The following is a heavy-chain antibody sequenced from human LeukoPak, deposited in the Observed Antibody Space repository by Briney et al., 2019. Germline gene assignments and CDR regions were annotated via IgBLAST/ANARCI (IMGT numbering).Heavy chain of an antibody. J-gene: IGHJ4*02. CDR2: ISAYNGNT. CDR3: AREGQWELPPTYFDY. Sequence: ASVKVSCKASGYTSTSYGISWVRQAPGQGLEWMGWISAYNGNTNYAQKLQGRVTMTTDTSTSTAYMELRSLRSDDTAVYYCAREGQWELPPTYFDYWGQGALVTVSS. D-gene: IGHD1-26*01. CDR1: GYTSTSYG. V-gene: IGHV1-18*01.